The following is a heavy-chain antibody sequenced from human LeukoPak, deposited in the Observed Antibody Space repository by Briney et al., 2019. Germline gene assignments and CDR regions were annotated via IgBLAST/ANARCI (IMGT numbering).Heavy chain of an antibody. J-gene: IGHJ5*02. Sequence: GGSLRLSCAASGFTFSSYWMHWVRQGPGKGLVWVSRINSDGSSTSYADSVKGRFTISRDNAKNTPYLQMNSLRAEDTAVYYCARGGDSSAFNWFDPWGQGTLVTVSS. CDR1: GFTFSSYW. V-gene: IGHV3-74*01. CDR3: ARGGDSSAFNWFDP. CDR2: INSDGSST. D-gene: IGHD3-22*01.